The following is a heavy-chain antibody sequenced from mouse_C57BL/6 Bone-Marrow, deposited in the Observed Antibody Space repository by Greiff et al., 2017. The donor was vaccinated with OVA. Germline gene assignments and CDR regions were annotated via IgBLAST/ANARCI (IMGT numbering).Heavy chain of an antibody. Sequence: EVQLQQSVAELVRPGASVKLSCTASGFTITNTYMHWVKQRPEQGLEWIGRIDPANGNTKYAPKFQGKATITADTSSNTAYLQLSSLTSEDTAIYYGARALIYYYGSSDWYFDVWGTGTTVTVSS. CDR3: ARALIYYYGSSDWYFDV. CDR2: IDPANGNT. V-gene: IGHV14-3*01. CDR1: GFTITNTY. D-gene: IGHD1-1*01. J-gene: IGHJ1*03.